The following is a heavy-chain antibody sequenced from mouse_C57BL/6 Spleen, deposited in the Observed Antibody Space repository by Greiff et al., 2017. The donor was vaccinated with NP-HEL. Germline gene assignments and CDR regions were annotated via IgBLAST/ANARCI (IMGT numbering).Heavy chain of an antibody. CDR2: INPNNGGT. CDR1: GYTFTDYY. D-gene: IGHD2-5*01. V-gene: IGHV1-26*01. Sequence: VQLQQSGPELVKPGASVKISCKASGYTFTDYYMNWVKQSHGKSLEWIGDINPNNGGTSYNQKFKGKATLTVDKSSSTAYMELRSLTSEDSAVYYCARGAYYSNYYFDYWGQGTTLTVSS. CDR3: ARGAYYSNYYFDY. J-gene: IGHJ2*01.